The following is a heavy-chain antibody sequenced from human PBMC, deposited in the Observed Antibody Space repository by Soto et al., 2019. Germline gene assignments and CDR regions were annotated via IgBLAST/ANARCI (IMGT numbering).Heavy chain of an antibody. J-gene: IGHJ6*02. CDR2: IYPGDSDT. CDR1: GYNFNTYW. Sequence: PGESLKISCKGSGYNFNTYWIVWVRQMTGQGLEWMGIIYPGDSDTTYSPSFQGQVTISADKSISTAYLQWSSLKASDTAMYYCARVGGGTYDWYYYYGVDVWGQGTTVTVSS. D-gene: IGHD3-9*01. V-gene: IGHV5-51*01. CDR3: ARVGGGTYDWYYYYGVDV.